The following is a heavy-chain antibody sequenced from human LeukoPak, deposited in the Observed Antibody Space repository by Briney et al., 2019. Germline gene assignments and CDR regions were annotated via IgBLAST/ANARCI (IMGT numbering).Heavy chain of an antibody. Sequence: NPSETLSLTCTVSGGSISSGSYYWSWIRQPAGKGLEWIGRIYTSGGTTYNPSLKSRVTMSVDTSKNQFSLKLSSVTAADTAVYYCVRGPTWFDPWGQGTLVTVSS. CDR1: GGSISSGSYY. J-gene: IGHJ5*02. D-gene: IGHD1-26*01. V-gene: IGHV4-61*02. CDR2: IYTSGGT. CDR3: VRGPTWFDP.